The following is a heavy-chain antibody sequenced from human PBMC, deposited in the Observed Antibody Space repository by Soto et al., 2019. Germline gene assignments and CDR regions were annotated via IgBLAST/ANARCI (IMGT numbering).Heavy chain of an antibody. CDR2: ISSSDTSII. CDR3: ARDLGYYDSSGYFDY. V-gene: IGHV3-11*01. D-gene: IGHD3-22*01. J-gene: IGHJ4*02. Sequence: WGSLRLSCAASGFTFSDYYMSWIRRAPGKGLEWVSYISSSDTSIIYYADSVKGRFTISRDNAKNSLYLQMSSLRAEDTAVYYCARDLGYYDSSGYFDYWGQGTLVTVSS. CDR1: GFTFSDYY.